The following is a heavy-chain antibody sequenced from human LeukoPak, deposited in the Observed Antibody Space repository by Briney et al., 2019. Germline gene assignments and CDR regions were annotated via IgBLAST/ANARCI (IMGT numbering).Heavy chain of an antibody. CDR1: GFTFDDYA. D-gene: IGHD3-3*01. Sequence: PGRSLRLSCAASGFTFDDYAMHWVRQAPGKGLEWVSGISWNSGSIGYADSVKGRFTISRDNAKNSLYLQMNSLRAEDTVLYYCAKDILNYDFWSGYYTNWGQGTLVTVSS. V-gene: IGHV3-9*01. J-gene: IGHJ4*02. CDR3: AKDILNYDFWSGYYTN. CDR2: ISWNSGSI.